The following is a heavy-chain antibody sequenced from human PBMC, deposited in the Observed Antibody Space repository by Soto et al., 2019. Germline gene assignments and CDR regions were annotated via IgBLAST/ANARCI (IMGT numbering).Heavy chain of an antibody. J-gene: IGHJ4*02. CDR1: GGNFSSYA. D-gene: IGHD3-10*01. Sequence: QVQLVQSGAEVKKPGSSVKVSCNASGGNFSSYAISWVRQAPGQGLEWMGGIIPIFGTANYAQKLQGRVTITADESTSTAYMELSSRRSEDTAVDDCARGGSGSYLLYWGQGTLVTVSS. V-gene: IGHV1-69*01. CDR2: IIPIFGTA. CDR3: ARGGSGSYLLY.